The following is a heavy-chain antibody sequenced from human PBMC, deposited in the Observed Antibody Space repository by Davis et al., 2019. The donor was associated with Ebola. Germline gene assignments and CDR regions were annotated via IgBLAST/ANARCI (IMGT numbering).Heavy chain of an antibody. CDR1: GFTFNNHW. V-gene: IGHV3-74*01. CDR2: IHSYGTTT. Sequence: HTGGSLRLSCAASGFTFNNHWMHWVRQAPGKGLVWVARIHSYGTTTAYADSVKGRFTISRDNAKNTLYLQMNSLRTEDTALYYCAKGDILTGYYNFYYYGMDVWGQGTTVTVSS. CDR3: AKGDILTGYYNFYYYGMDV. J-gene: IGHJ6*02. D-gene: IGHD3-9*01.